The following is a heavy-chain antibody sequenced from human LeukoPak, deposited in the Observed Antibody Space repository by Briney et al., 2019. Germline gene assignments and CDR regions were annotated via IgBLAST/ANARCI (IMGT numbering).Heavy chain of an antibody. CDR1: GYTFTGYY. CDR3: ARDPPVVVVPAAIPTDDY. CDR2: INPNSGGT. Sequence: ASVKVSCKASGYTFTGYYMHWVRQAPGQGLEWMGWINPNSGGTNYAQKFQGRATMTRDTSISTAYMELSRLRSDDTAVYYCARDPPVVVVPAAIPTDDYWGQGTLVTVSS. J-gene: IGHJ4*02. V-gene: IGHV1-2*02. D-gene: IGHD2-2*02.